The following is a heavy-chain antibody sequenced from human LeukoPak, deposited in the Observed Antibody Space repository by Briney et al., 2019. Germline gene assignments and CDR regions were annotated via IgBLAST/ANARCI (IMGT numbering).Heavy chain of an antibody. Sequence: GGSLRLSCAASGFTFSSYAMSWVRQAPGKGREWVSSISGSGESAYYADSVKGRFTISRDKTKNTLYLQMNSLRAEDTAVYYCAKDSVLIPAGWFDPWGQGTLVIVSS. CDR2: ISGSGESA. CDR3: AKDSVLIPAGWFDP. D-gene: IGHD2-2*01. J-gene: IGHJ5*02. V-gene: IGHV3-23*01. CDR1: GFTFSSYA.